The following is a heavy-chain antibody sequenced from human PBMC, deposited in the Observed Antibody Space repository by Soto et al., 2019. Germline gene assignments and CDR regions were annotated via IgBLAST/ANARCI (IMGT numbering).Heavy chain of an antibody. CDR2: IYSSGTT. J-gene: IGHJ4*02. D-gene: IGHD6-19*01. CDR3: ARHTSGWSAVDY. Sequence: SETLSLTCTVSGGSISSYYWSWIRQPPGKGLAWIAYIYSSGTTNSPPPLKSRATISVDTSKTQFSLKLSSVTAADTALYSWARHTSGWSAVDYWGQGPLVTVPS. V-gene: IGHV4-59*01. CDR1: GGSISSYY.